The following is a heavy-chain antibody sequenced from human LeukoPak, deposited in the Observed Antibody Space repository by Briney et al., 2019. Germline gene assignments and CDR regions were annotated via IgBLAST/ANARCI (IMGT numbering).Heavy chain of an antibody. D-gene: IGHD6-13*01. CDR2: IYHSGST. J-gene: IGHJ4*02. Sequence: PSETLSLTCTVSGYSISSGYYWGWIRQPPGKGLEWIGSIYHSGSTYYNPSLKSRVTISVDTSKNRFSLKLSSVTAADTAVYYCARGGQRYSPAAGLDYWGQGTLVTVSS. CDR1: GYSISSGYY. CDR3: ARGGQRYSPAAGLDY. V-gene: IGHV4-38-2*02.